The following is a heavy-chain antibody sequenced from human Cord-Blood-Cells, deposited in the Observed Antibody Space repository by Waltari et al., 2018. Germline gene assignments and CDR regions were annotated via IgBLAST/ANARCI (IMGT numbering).Heavy chain of an antibody. V-gene: IGHV1-24*01. CDR3: ATASGSYYYYGMDV. CDR2: FDPEDGET. CDR1: GYTLTELS. J-gene: IGHJ6*02. Sequence: QVQLVQSGAEVKKPGASVKVSCKGSGYTLTELSIHWVRQAPGKGLEWMGGFDPEDGETIYAQKFQGRVTMTEDTSTDTAYMELSSLRSEDTAVYYCATASGSYYYYGMDVWGQGTTVTVSS. D-gene: IGHD1-26*01.